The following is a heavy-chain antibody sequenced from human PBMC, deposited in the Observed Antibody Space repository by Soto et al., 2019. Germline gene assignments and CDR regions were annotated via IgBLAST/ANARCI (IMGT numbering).Heavy chain of an antibody. Sequence: QVHLVQSGAEVKRLGASVRVSCRGFGNIFTTFGTPWVRQAPGQGLEGLGWISVHNGNPNYAQKAQGRVTVTRDTSTSTAYMELRNLRSDDTAVYYCARGRYGDYWGQGALVTVSS. CDR1: GNIFTTFG. CDR3: ARGRYGDY. D-gene: IGHD1-1*01. V-gene: IGHV1-18*01. CDR2: ISVHNGNP. J-gene: IGHJ4*02.